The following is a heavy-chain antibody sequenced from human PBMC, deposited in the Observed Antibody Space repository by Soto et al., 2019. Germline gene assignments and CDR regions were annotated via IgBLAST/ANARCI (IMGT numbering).Heavy chain of an antibody. D-gene: IGHD2-21*01. CDR2: INAGKGNT. CDR3: ARGFRCGDAYWVDP. Sequence: QVQLVQSGAEVKKPGASVKVSCKASGYTFTSYAMHWVRQAPGQRLEWMGWINAGKGNTKYSQKFQGRVTITRDTSASTAYMELSSLRSEDTAVYYCARGFRCGDAYWVDPWGQGTLVTVSS. V-gene: IGHV1-3*01. CDR1: GYTFTSYA. J-gene: IGHJ5*02.